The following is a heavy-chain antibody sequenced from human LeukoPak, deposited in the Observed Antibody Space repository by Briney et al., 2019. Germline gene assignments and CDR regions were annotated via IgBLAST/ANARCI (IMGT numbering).Heavy chain of an antibody. Sequence: SVKVSCKASGGTFSSYAISWVRQAPGQGLEWMGGIIPIFGTANYAQKFQGRVTITTDESTSTAYMELSSLRSEDTAVYYCARGRGKVGATKLGYYYYYMDVWGEGTTVTVSS. CDR1: GGTFSSYA. CDR2: IIPIFGTA. J-gene: IGHJ6*03. CDR3: ARGRGKVGATKLGYYYYYMDV. D-gene: IGHD1-26*01. V-gene: IGHV1-69*05.